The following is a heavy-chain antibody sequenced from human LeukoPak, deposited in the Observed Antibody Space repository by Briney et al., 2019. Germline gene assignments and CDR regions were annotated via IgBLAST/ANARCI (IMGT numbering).Heavy chain of an antibody. CDR2: IYHGGST. V-gene: IGHV4-38-2*02. CDR3: ARGGVHGDKDFWSGYYTVRKYNWFDP. D-gene: IGHD3-3*01. J-gene: IGHJ5*02. Sequence: SETLSLTCTVSGYSISSGYYWGWIRQPPGKGLEWIGSIYHGGSTYYNPSLKSRVTISVDTSKNQFSLKLSSVTAADTAVYYCARGGVHGDKDFWSGYYTVRKYNWFDPWGQGTLVTVSS. CDR1: GYSISSGYY.